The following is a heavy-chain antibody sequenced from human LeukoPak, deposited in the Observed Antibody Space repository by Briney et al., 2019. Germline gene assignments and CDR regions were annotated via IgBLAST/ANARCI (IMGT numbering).Heavy chain of an antibody. CDR3: ARASYGGNYNFDY. CDR1: GGSISSYY. D-gene: IGHD4/OR15-4a*01. Sequence: SETLSLTCTDSGGSISSYYWSWIRQPPGKGLEWIGYIYYSGSTNYNPSLKSRVTISVDTSKNQFSLKLCSVTAADTAVYYCARASYGGNYNFDYWGQGTLVTVSS. V-gene: IGHV4-59*01. CDR2: IYYSGST. J-gene: IGHJ4*02.